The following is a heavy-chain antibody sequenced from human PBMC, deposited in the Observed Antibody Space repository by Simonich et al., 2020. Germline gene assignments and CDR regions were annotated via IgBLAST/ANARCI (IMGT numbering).Heavy chain of an antibody. D-gene: IGHD7-27*01. Sequence: EVQLVESGGGLVQPGGSLRLSCAASGFTFSSYWMRGVRQAPGTGLEWVANIKQEGSEKYYVDSVKGRFTISRDNAKNSLYLQMNSLRAEDTAVYYCARDGLGTAYYYYMDVWGKGTTVTVSS. J-gene: IGHJ6*03. CDR2: IKQEGSEK. V-gene: IGHV3-7*01. CDR3: ARDGLGTAYYYYMDV. CDR1: GFTFSSYW.